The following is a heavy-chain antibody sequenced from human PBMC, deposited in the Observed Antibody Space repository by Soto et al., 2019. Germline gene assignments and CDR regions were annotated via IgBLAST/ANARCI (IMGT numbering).Heavy chain of an antibody. J-gene: IGHJ4*02. CDR1: VCTVSMSE. CDR2: TGLNGRTT. CDR3: ATVHSTSRSFDY. V-gene: IGHV3-23*01. D-gene: IGHD6-6*01. Sequence: LRGTCADSVCTVSMSEMTWVRQAPGKGLEWVSTTGLNGRTTYYADSVKGRFTVSRDNSKNTLDLHMSSLRAEDTAVYYCATVHSTSRSFDYWGQGTLFSVSS.